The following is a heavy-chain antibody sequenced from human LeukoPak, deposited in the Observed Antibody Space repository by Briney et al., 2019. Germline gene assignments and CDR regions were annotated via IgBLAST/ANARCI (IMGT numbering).Heavy chain of an antibody. V-gene: IGHV1-46*01. CDR2: INPSGGST. Sequence: ASVKVSCTASGYTFTSYYMHWVRQAPGQGLEWMGIINPSGGSTSYAQKFQGRVTMTRDTSTSTVYMELSSLRSEDTAVYYCAREQSDILTGPDAFDIWGQGTMVTVSS. CDR3: AREQSDILTGPDAFDI. D-gene: IGHD3-9*01. J-gene: IGHJ3*02. CDR1: GYTFTSYY.